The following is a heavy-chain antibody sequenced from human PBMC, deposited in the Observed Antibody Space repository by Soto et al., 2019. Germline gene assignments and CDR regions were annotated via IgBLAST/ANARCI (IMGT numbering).Heavy chain of an antibody. V-gene: IGHV3-30-3*01. Sequence: LRLSCAASGFTFSSYAMHWVRQAPGKGLEWVAVISYDGSNKYYADSVKGRFTISRDNSKNTLYLQMNSLRAEDTAVYYCARGTVLYYYDSSPVWFDPWGQGTLVTAPQ. CDR1: GFTFSSYA. D-gene: IGHD3-22*01. CDR2: ISYDGSNK. J-gene: IGHJ5*02. CDR3: ARGTVLYYYDSSPVWFDP.